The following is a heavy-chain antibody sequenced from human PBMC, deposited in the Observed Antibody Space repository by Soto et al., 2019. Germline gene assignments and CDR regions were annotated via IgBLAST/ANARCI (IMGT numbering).Heavy chain of an antibody. CDR3: ARHHDS. V-gene: IGHV4-34*01. CDR1: GGSFSGYY. Sequence: SETLSLTCAVFGGSFSGYYWSWIRQPPGKGLEWIGEIYHSGSTNYNPSLKSRVTISVDTSKNQFSLKLSSVTAADTAVYYCARHHDSWGQGTLVTVS. CDR2: IYHSGST. J-gene: IGHJ4*02.